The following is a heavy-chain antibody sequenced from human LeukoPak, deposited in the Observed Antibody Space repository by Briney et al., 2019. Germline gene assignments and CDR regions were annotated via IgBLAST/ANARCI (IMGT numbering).Heavy chain of an antibody. V-gene: IGHV3-23*01. CDR2: ISGSGGST. CDR3: AKDRPYYYGSGSYHPDVDY. Sequence: QPGGSLRRSCSAAGFTCSSYGMSWVRQAPGKGLEGGSAISGSGGSTYYADSVKGRFTISRDNCKNTLYLQMNSLRAEDTAVYYCAKDRPYYYGSGSYHPDVDYWGQGTLVTVSS. CDR1: GFTCSSYG. J-gene: IGHJ4*02. D-gene: IGHD3-10*01.